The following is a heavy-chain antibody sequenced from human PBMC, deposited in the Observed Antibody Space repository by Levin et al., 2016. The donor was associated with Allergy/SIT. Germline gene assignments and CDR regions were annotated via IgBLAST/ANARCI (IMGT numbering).Heavy chain of an antibody. CDR1: GYTFTKLC. J-gene: IGHJ4*02. Sequence: ASVKVSCKVSGYTFTKLCMHWVRQAPGKGLEWMGSIDHEDGETVYAQKFQGRVTMTEDTSTDTAYMELNSLRYEDTAVYYCARVGKDSGGALDYWGQGTLVTVSS. V-gene: IGHV1-24*01. CDR3: ARVGKDSGGALDY. D-gene: IGHD4-23*01. CDR2: IDHEDGET.